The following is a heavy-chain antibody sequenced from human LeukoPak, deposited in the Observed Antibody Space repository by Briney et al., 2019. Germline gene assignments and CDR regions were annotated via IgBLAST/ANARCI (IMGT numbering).Heavy chain of an antibody. J-gene: IGHJ3*01. CDR1: GGSIGGYY. CDR3: ARRRDYGGIHDAFDF. CDR2: IYYSENT. Sequence: PSETLSLTCTVSGGSIGGYYWTWIRQPPGKGLEWIGHIYYSENTNFNPSLKSRLTTSVDTSKNQISLKLTSVTAADTAVYYCARRRDYGGIHDAFDFWGQGTMVIVSS. V-gene: IGHV4-59*08. D-gene: IGHD4-23*01.